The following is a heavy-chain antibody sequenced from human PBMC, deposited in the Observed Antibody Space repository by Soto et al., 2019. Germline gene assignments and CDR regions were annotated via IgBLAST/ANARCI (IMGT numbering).Heavy chain of an antibody. CDR1: GGSFSGYY. CDR3: ARDLRVRSYPPYYYYGMDV. J-gene: IGHJ6*02. Sequence: QVQLQQWGAGLLKPSETLSLTCAVYGGSFSGYYWSWIRQPPGKGLEWIGEINHSGSTNYNPSLKSRVTISVDTSKNQFSLKLSSVTAADTPVYYCARDLRVRSYPPYYYYGMDVWGQGTTVTVSS. V-gene: IGHV4-34*01. D-gene: IGHD1-26*01. CDR2: INHSGST.